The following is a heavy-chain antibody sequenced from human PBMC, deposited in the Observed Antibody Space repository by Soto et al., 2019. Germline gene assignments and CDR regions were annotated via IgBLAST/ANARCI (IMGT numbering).Heavy chain of an antibody. CDR1: GFTFSSYG. CDR2: ISYDGSNK. V-gene: IGHV3-30*18. Sequence: GGSLRLSCAASGFTFSSYGMHWVRQAPGKGLEWVAVISYDGSNKYYADSVKGRFTISRDNSKNTLYLQMNSLRAEDTAVYYCAKISAARLEKEGFDYWGQGTLVTVSS. D-gene: IGHD6-6*01. CDR3: AKISAARLEKEGFDY. J-gene: IGHJ4*02.